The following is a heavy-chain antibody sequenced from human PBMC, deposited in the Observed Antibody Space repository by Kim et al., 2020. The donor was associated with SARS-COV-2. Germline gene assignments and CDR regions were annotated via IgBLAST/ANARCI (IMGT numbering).Heavy chain of an antibody. Sequence: GGSLRLSCAASGVSFNNYWMGWVRQAPGKGLEWVAHIKEDGSEKYHVDSVEGRFTISRDNAKNSLYLQMSSLRAEDTAIYYCARDRGYCSGGSCYSIFDYWGQGTQVTVSS. CDR1: GVSFNNYW. CDR3: ARDRGYCSGGSCYSIFDY. J-gene: IGHJ4*02. V-gene: IGHV3-7*03. CDR2: IKEDGSEK. D-gene: IGHD2-15*01.